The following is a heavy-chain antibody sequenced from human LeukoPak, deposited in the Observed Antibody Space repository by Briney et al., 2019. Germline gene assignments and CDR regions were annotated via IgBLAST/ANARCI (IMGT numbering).Heavy chain of an antibody. J-gene: IGHJ6*02. CDR2: INAGNGNT. CDR1: GYTFTSYA. D-gene: IGHD3-16*01. CDR3: ARVLGRPSLYYGMDV. Sequence: GASVKVSCKASGYTFTSYAMHWVRQAPGQRLEWMGWINAGNGNTKYSQKFQGRVTMTRDTSIGTAYMELSSLRSEDTAVYYCARVLGRPSLYYGMDVWGQGTTVTVSS. V-gene: IGHV1-3*01.